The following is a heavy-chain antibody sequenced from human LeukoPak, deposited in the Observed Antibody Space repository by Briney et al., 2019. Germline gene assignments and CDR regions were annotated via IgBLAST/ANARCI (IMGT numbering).Heavy chain of an antibody. CDR3: AKDRRVTTGLGALDF. J-gene: IGHJ3*01. V-gene: IGHV3-23*01. D-gene: IGHD4-17*01. CDR2: IGGSGVHT. Sequence: GGSLRLSCAASGFTFSSYAMSWVRQAPGKGLEWVSAIGGSGVHTYYADSAKGRFTISRDNSKSTLYLQMNNLRGEDTAVYYWAKDRRVTTGLGALDFGGPGKRVPVSS. CDR1: GFTFSSYA.